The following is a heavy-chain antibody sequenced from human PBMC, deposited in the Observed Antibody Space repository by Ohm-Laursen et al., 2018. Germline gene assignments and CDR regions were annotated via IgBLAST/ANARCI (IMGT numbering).Heavy chain of an antibody. D-gene: IGHD3-22*01. Sequence: SLRLSCSASRFTFDDYAMHWVRQAPGKGLEWVSGISWNSGSIGYADSVKGRFTISRDNAKNSVYLQMNSLRAEDTALYYCAKGKWLLYYFDYWGQGTLVTVSS. CDR3: AKGKWLLYYFDY. CDR1: RFTFDDYA. CDR2: ISWNSGSI. J-gene: IGHJ4*02. V-gene: IGHV3-9*01.